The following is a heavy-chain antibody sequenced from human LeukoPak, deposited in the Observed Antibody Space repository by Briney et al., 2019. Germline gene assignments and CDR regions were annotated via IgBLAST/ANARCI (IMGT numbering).Heavy chain of an antibody. D-gene: IGHD3-3*01. Sequence: GGSLRLSCAASGFTFDDYAMHWVRQAPGKGLEWVSGISWNSGSIGYADSVKGRFTISRDNAKNSLYLQMNSLRAEDTALYYCAKDMVGEYYGFWSGYYISHAFDIWGQGTMVTVSS. CDR1: GFTFDDYA. J-gene: IGHJ3*02. CDR2: ISWNSGSI. CDR3: AKDMVGEYYGFWSGYYISHAFDI. V-gene: IGHV3-9*01.